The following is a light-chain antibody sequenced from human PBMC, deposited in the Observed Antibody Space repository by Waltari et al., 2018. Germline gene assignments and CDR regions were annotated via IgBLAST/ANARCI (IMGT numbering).Light chain of an antibody. V-gene: IGKV3-15*01. Sequence: ELVMTQSPATLSVSQGERATLSCRASQSVSSDLAWHQQKPGQAPRLLIYGASTRATGIPARFSGSGSGTEFTLTISSLQSEDFAVYYCQQYNKWPQTFGQGTNLEIK. CDR2: GAS. CDR3: QQYNKWPQT. CDR1: QSVSSD. J-gene: IGKJ2*01.